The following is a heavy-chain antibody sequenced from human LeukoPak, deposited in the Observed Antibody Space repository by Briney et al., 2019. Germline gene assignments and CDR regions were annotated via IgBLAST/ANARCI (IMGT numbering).Heavy chain of an antibody. CDR1: GGSTNSGDYY. CDR2: IYYSGST. V-gene: IGHV4-30-4*01. D-gene: IGHD4-17*01. J-gene: IGHJ4*02. CDR3: ARETTVTTYHFDY. Sequence: PSETLSLTCIVSGGSTNSGDYYCTWIRQPPRNGLEWIAHIYYSGSTTYYPPLKSRFTISVATSKNQCSLKLSSVTAADTAVYYCARETTVTTYHFDYWGQATLLTVSS.